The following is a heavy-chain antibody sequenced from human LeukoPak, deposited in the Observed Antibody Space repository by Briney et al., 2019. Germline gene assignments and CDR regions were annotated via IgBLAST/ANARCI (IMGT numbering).Heavy chain of an antibody. CDR2: VDPEDGET. J-gene: IGHJ4*02. V-gene: IGHV1-69-2*01. CDR1: GYTFTDYY. D-gene: IGHD1-26*01. CDR3: ATEDGSYRNFDY. Sequence: ASVKVSRKVSGYTFTDYYMHWVQQAPGKGLEWMGLVDPEDGETIYAEKFQGRVTITADTSTDTAYMELSSLRSEDTAVYYCATEDGSYRNFDYWGQGTLVTVSS.